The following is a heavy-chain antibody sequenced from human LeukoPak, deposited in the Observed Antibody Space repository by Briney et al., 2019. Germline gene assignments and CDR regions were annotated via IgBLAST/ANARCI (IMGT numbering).Heavy chain of an antibody. CDR2: INHSGST. D-gene: IGHD3-3*01. CDR1: GFTFSSYA. V-gene: IGHV4-34*01. Sequence: GSLRLSCAASGFTFSSYAMSWVRQPPGKGLEWIGEINHSGSTNYNPSLKSRVTISVDTSKNQFSLKLSSVTAADTAVYYCARGPTIFGVVKKFDPWGQGTLVTVSS. CDR3: ARGPTIFGVVKKFDP. J-gene: IGHJ5*02.